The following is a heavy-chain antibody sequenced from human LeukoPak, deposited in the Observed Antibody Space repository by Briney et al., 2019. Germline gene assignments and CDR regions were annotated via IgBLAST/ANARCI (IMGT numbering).Heavy chain of an antibody. D-gene: IGHD3-22*01. J-gene: IGHJ3*02. CDR2: ISAYNGNT. CDR1: GYTFTSYG. CDR3: ARGPPADYYDSSGYPDAFDI. V-gene: IGHV1-18*01. Sequence: ASVKVSCKASGYTFTSYGISWVRQAPGQGLEWMGWISAYNGNTNYAQKLQGRVTMTTDTSTSTAYMELRSLRSDDTAVYYCARGPPADYYDSSGYPDAFDIWGQGTMVTVSS.